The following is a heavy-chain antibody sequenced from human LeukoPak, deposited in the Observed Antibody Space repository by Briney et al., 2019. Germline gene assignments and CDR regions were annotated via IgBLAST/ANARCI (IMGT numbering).Heavy chain of an antibody. CDR1: GFTVSSNY. D-gene: IGHD1-26*01. J-gene: IGHJ4*02. CDR3: ARDEKSGSYYRDY. Sequence: GGSLRLSCAASGFTVSSNYMSWVRQAPGKGLEWVSVIYSGGSTYYADSVKGGFTISRDNSKNTLYLQMNSLRAEDTAVYYCARDEKSGSYYRDYWGQGTLVTVSS. CDR2: IYSGGST. V-gene: IGHV3-66*01.